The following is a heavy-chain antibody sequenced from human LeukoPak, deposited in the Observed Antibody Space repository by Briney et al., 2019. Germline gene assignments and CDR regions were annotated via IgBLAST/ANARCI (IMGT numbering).Heavy chain of an antibody. CDR3: ARIKTGSGSYYFFDY. CDR2: IKQEGSKK. CDR1: GFTFSSYW. J-gene: IGHJ4*02. Sequence: GGSLRLSCAASGFTFSSYWMSWVRQAPGKGLEWVANIKQEGSKKYYVDSVKGRFTISRDNAKNSMYLQMNSLRAEDTAVYYFARIKTGSGSYYFFDYWGQGTLVTVSS. D-gene: IGHD3-10*01. V-gene: IGHV3-7*01.